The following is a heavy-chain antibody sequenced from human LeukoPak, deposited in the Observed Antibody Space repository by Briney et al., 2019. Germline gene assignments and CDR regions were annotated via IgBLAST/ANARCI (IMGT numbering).Heavy chain of an antibody. V-gene: IGHV1-18*04. J-gene: IGHJ6*04. CDR1: GYTFTSYG. Sequence: ASVKVSCKASGYTFTSYGISWVRQAPGQGLEWMGWISAYNGNTNYAQKLQGRVTMTTDTSTRTAYMELRSLRSDDTAVYYCARDPLYCSGGSCYAVSYYYYGMDVWGKGTTVTVSS. D-gene: IGHD2-15*01. CDR2: ISAYNGNT. CDR3: ARDPLYCSGGSCYAVSYYYYGMDV.